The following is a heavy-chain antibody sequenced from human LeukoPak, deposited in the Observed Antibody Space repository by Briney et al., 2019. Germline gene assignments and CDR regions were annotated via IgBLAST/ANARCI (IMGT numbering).Heavy chain of an antibody. Sequence: SETLSLTCTVSGYSLSSGYYWGWIRPPPGKGLEWIGSLYHSGSTYYNPSLKSRVTISVDTSNTQFSLKRSPVTAADTAVYYCARDRGAYDYDLYDPWGEGTLVTVSS. D-gene: IGHD5-12*01. J-gene: IGHJ5*02. CDR3: ARDRGAYDYDLYDP. CDR2: LYHSGST. V-gene: IGHV4-38-2*02. CDR1: GYSLSSGYY.